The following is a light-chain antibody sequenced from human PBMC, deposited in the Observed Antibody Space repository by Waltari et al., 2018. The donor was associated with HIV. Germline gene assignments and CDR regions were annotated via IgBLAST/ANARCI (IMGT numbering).Light chain of an antibody. V-gene: IGLV2-14*03. CDR2: DVS. J-gene: IGLJ2*01. Sequence: QSALTQPASASGSPGQSITSPCTGNSSDVGGYNYVSWYQQHPGKAPKLMIYDVSNRPSGVSNRFSGSKSGNTASLTISGLQAEDEADYYCSSYTSSSTLVVFGGGTKLTVL. CDR3: SSYTSSSTLVV. CDR1: SSDVGGYNY.